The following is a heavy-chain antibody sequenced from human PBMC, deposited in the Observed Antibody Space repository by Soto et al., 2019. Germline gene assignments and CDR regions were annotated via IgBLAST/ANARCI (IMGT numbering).Heavy chain of an antibody. V-gene: IGHV1-18*01. CDR3: ARDPYSGYSSGFSLYYFDY. J-gene: IGHJ4*02. Sequence: ASVKVSCKASGYTFTSYGISGVRQAPGQGLEWMGWISAYNGNTNYAQKLQGRVTMTTDTSTSTAYMELRSLRSDDTAVYYCARDPYSGYSSGFSLYYFDYWGQGTLVTVSS. CDR2: ISAYNGNT. D-gene: IGHD6-19*01. CDR1: GYTFTSYG.